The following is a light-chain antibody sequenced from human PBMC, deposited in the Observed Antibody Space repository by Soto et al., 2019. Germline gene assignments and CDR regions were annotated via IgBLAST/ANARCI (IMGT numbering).Light chain of an antibody. V-gene: IGLV1-47*01. CDR2: RDS. J-gene: IGLJ3*02. Sequence: QPVLTQPPSASGTPGQRVTISCSESSSSIGSNYIYWYQQLPGTAPKLLIYRDSQRPSGVPDRFSGSKSGTSASLAISELRSEDEADYYCAAWDDSLRGWVFGGGTKLTVL. CDR3: AAWDDSLRGWV. CDR1: SSSIGSNY.